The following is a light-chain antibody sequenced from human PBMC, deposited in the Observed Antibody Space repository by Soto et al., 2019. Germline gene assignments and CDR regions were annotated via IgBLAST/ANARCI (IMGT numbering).Light chain of an antibody. V-gene: IGLV2-23*01. CDR3: CSYAGSVTYVV. J-gene: IGLJ2*01. CDR2: EGS. Sequence: QSVLTQPASVSGSPGQSITISCTGTRSDIGSYDLVSWYQHHPARAPKLIIYEGSKRPSGVSMRFSGSKSGYTASLTISGLQAEDEADYFCCSYAGSVTYVVFGGGTKLTVL. CDR1: RSDIGSYDL.